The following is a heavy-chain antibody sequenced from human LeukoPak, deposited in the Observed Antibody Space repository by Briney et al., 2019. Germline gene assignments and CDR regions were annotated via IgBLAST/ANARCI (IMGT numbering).Heavy chain of an antibody. CDR3: TSNLYCSTSSCYTLDN. J-gene: IGHJ4*02. Sequence: GGSLRLSCAASGFTFSNGRMSWVRQAPGKGLEWVGRIKSKSGRGTTDYAAPVKGRFTISRDGSTNTVYLHMNSLKTEDTAVYFCTSNLYCSTSSCYTLDNWGQGTLVAVSP. D-gene: IGHD2-2*02. CDR1: GFTFSNGR. V-gene: IGHV3-15*01. CDR2: IKSKSGRGTT.